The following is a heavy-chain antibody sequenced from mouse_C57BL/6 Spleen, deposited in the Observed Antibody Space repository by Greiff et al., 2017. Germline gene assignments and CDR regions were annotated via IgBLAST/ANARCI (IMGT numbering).Heavy chain of an antibody. J-gene: IGHJ4*01. D-gene: IGHD1-1*01. Sequence: EVQLVESGPGLAKPSQTLSLTCSVTGYSITSDYWNWIRKFPGNKLEYMGYISYSGSTYYNPSLNSRISITRDTYKNQYDLQLNSVTTEDTATYYCARSTVVAGDYNAMDYWGQGTSVTVSS. CDR2: ISYSGST. CDR1: GYSITSDY. V-gene: IGHV3-8*01. CDR3: ARSTVVAGDYNAMDY.